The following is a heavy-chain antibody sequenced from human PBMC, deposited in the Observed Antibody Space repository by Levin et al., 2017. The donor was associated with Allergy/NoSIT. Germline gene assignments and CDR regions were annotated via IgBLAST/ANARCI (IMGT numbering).Heavy chain of an antibody. D-gene: IGHD2-15*01. Sequence: NAGGSLRLSCAASGFTFSSYRMNWVRQAPGKGLEWVSSISSSSGYIYYADSVKGRFTISRDNAKNSLYLQMNSLRAEDTAVYYCARESLGHCTGGSCSFDYWGQGTLVTISS. J-gene: IGHJ4*02. V-gene: IGHV3-21*01. CDR1: GFTFSSYR. CDR3: ARESLGHCTGGSCSFDY. CDR2: ISSSSGYI.